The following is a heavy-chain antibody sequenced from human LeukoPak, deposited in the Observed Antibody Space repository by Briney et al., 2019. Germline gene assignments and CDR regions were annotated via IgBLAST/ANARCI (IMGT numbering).Heavy chain of an antibody. Sequence: PGGSLRLSCAASGFTFSSYSMNWVRQAPGKGLEWVSYISSSSSTIYYADSVKGRFTISRDNAKNSLYLQMNSLRAEDTAVYYCARGDYYDSSGYYSFDYWGQGTLVTVSS. J-gene: IGHJ4*02. V-gene: IGHV3-48*04. CDR3: ARGDYYDSSGYYSFDY. CDR1: GFTFSSYS. CDR2: ISSSSSTI. D-gene: IGHD3-22*01.